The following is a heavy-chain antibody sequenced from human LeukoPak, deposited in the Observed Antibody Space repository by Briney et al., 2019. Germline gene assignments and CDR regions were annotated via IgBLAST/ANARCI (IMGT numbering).Heavy chain of an antibody. CDR1: GFTFSSYG. Sequence: GGSLRLSCAASGFTFSSYGMHWVRQAPGKGLEWVAVISYDGSNKYYADSVKGRFTISRDNSKNTLYLQMNSLRAEDTAVYYCAKVWGTYYYDGSGRTTFGSYYFDYWGQGTLVTVSS. V-gene: IGHV3-30*18. CDR3: AKVWGTYYYDGSGRTTFGSYYFDY. D-gene: IGHD3-22*01. CDR2: ISYDGSNK. J-gene: IGHJ4*02.